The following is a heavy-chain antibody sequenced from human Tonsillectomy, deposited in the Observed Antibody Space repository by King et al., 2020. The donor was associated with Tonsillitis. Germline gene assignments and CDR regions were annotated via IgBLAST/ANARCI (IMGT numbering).Heavy chain of an antibody. D-gene: IGHD2-21*02. Sequence: QLVQSGAEVKKPGAPLKVSCKASGYTFTAYYMHWVRQAPGQGLEWMGWINPNSGGTNNAQKFQGRVTMTRDTSFSTAYVELSRLRSDDTAVYYCARDFCGGDCYSFDYWGQGTLVTVSS. V-gene: IGHV1-2*02. CDR1: GYTFTAYY. CDR3: ARDFCGGDCYSFDY. CDR2: INPNSGGT. J-gene: IGHJ4*02.